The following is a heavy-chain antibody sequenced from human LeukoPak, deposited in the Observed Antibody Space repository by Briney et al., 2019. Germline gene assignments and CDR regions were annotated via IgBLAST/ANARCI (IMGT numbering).Heavy chain of an antibody. D-gene: IGHD7-27*01. CDR2: ISNSGTSE. J-gene: IGHJ4*02. Sequence: GGSLRLSCAASGFTFSNYYMSWMRQAPGKGLEWVAYISNSGTSEYYADSVKGRFTISRDNANNSLYLQMNSLRVEDTAVYYCGRDEELGTRFWGQGTLVTVSS. V-gene: IGHV3-11*01. CDR1: GFTFSNYY. CDR3: GRDEELGTRF.